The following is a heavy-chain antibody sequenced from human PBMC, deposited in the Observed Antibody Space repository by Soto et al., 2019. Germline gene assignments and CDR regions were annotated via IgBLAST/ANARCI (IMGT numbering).Heavy chain of an antibody. CDR1: GGSISGYY. J-gene: IGHJ2*01. Sequence: SETLSLTCAVYGGSISGYYWSWIRQPPGKGLEWIGEINHSGSTNYNPSLKSRVTISVDTSKNQFSLKLSSVTAADTAVYYCARGGLGTVTTDDWYFDLWGHGTLVTVSS. CDR2: INHSGST. V-gene: IGHV4-34*01. D-gene: IGHD4-17*01. CDR3: ARGGLGTVTTDDWYFDL.